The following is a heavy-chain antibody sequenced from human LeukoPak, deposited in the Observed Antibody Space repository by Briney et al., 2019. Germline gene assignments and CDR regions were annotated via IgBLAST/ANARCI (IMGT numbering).Heavy chain of an antibody. CDR3: ARWFCISNTCYHMDV. Sequence: SETLSLTCTVSGGSISTYYWSWIRQPPGEGLEWLGYIYSSGTTIYNPSLKSRVTMSEDTSKNQLSLRLSSVTAADTAVYYCARWFCISNTCYHMDVWGKGTTVTVSS. CDR1: GGSISTYY. CDR2: IYSSGTT. J-gene: IGHJ6*03. V-gene: IGHV4-59*01. D-gene: IGHD2-2*01.